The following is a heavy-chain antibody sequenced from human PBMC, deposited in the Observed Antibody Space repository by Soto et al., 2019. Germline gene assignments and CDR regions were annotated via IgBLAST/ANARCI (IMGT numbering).Heavy chain of an antibody. CDR1: GASVSSVDYS. CDR2: IYNSGGS. J-gene: IGHJ4*02. D-gene: IGHD4-17*01. V-gene: IGHV4-30-4*01. CDR3: VGTGTTDDY. Sequence: QVQLQESGPGLVKPSQTLSLTCTVSGASVSSVDYSGICIRQPPGKGLEWIGYIYNSGGSYYNPSLKGRLTISIDTSKNQFSLKLNSVTAADTAIYYCVGTGTTDDYWGRGTLVTVSS.